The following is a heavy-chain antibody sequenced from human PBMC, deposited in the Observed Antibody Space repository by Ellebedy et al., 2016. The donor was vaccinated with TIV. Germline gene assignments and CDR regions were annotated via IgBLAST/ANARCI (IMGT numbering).Heavy chain of an antibody. Sequence: MPSETLSLTCAVSGGSISNFYWSWIRQTPGKGLQWIGYIISTGDTIYNPSLKSRVTMSVDTSKNQISLRLTSVTTADTAVYYCARSNMDPTMRYFDPWGQGTLVTVSS. CDR1: GGSISNFY. CDR2: IISTGDT. J-gene: IGHJ5*02. D-gene: IGHD5-12*01. V-gene: IGHV4-59*01. CDR3: ARSNMDPTMRYFDP.